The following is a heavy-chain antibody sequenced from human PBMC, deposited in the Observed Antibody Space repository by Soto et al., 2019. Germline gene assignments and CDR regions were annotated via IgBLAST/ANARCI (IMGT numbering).Heavy chain of an antibody. D-gene: IGHD1-26*01. CDR3: ATDLRPHYYDGSYYYYGMDV. CDR2: FYPEDGET. J-gene: IGHJ6*02. Sequence: ASVKFSCTVSGSTLTELSMHWVRQAPGKGLEWMGGFYPEDGETIYAQKFQGRVTMTEDTSTDTAYMELSSLRSEDTAVYYCATDLRPHYYDGSYYYYGMDVWGQGTTVTVA. CDR1: GSTLTELS. V-gene: IGHV1-24*01.